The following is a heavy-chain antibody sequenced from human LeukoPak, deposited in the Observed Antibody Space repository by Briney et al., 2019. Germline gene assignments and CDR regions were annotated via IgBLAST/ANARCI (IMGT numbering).Heavy chain of an antibody. V-gene: IGHV1-2*02. J-gene: IGHJ4*02. CDR3: AREGIQLWLDLSY. Sequence: ASVKVSCKASGYTFTGYYMQWVRQAPGQGLEWMGWINPNSGGTSYAQKFQGRVTMTRDTSINTAYMELRSLRSDDTAVYYCAREGIQLWLDLSYWGQGTLVTVSS. D-gene: IGHD5-18*01. CDR1: GYTFTGYY. CDR2: INPNSGGT.